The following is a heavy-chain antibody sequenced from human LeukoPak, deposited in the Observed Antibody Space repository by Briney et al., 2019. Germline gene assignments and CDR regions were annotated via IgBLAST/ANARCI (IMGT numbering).Heavy chain of an antibody. V-gene: IGHV4-34*01. D-gene: IGHD6-6*01. Sequence: SETLSLTCAVYGGSFSGYYWSWIRQPPGKGLEWIGEINHRGSTNYNPSLKSRVTISVDTSKNQFSLKLSSVTAADTAVYYCARGGDYGIAARTPYYYYYGMDVWGQGTTVTVSS. CDR2: INHRGST. J-gene: IGHJ6*02. CDR1: GGSFSGYY. CDR3: ARGGDYGIAARTPYYYYYGMDV.